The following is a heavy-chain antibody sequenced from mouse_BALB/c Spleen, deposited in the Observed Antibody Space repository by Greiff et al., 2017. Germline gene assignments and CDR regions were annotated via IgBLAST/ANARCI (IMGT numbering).Heavy chain of an antibody. J-gene: IGHJ4*01. CDR3: ARDAMDY. V-gene: IGHV7-3*02. CDR1: GFTFTDYY. CDR2: IRNKANGYTT. Sequence: EVQRVESGGGLVQPGGSLRLSCAPSGFTFTDYYMSWVRQPPGKALEWLGFIRNKANGYTTEYSASVKGRFTISRDNSQSILYLQMNTLRAEDSATYYCARDAMDYWGQGTSVTVSS.